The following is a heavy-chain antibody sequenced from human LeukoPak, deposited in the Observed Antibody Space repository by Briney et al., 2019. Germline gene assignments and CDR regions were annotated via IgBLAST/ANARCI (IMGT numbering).Heavy chain of an antibody. CDR3: ARRSGYGTYSLWYLDL. CDR2: IDNRGIFT. CDR1: GFTFSEYY. D-gene: IGHD1-26*01. V-gene: IGHV3-11*03. J-gene: IGHJ2*01. Sequence: GGSLRLSCAVSGFTFSEYYMTWIRQAPGKALEWISYIDNRGIFTNYADPVKGRFTISRDDAKNSLYLQMNNLRGEDTGMYYCARRSGYGTYSLWYLDLWGRGTLITVSS.